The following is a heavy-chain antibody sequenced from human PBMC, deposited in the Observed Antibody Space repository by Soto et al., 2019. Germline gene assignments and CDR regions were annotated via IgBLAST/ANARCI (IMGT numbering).Heavy chain of an antibody. CDR1: GGSISSYY. D-gene: IGHD3-3*01. J-gene: IGHJ5*02. Sequence: SETLSLTCTVSGGSISSYYWSWIRQPPGRGLEWIGYIYYSGSTNYNPSLKSRVTISVDTSKNQFSLKLSSVTAADTAVYYCARDLWNYDFWSGYWASHNWFDPWGQGTLVTVSA. CDR2: IYYSGST. V-gene: IGHV4-59*01. CDR3: ARDLWNYDFWSGYWASHNWFDP.